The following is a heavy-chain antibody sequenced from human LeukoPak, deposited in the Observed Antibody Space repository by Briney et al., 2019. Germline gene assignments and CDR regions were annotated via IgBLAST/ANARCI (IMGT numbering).Heavy chain of an antibody. V-gene: IGHV1-8*02. D-gene: IGHD6-19*01. CDR3: ARGYGTGWYGGDY. CDR1: GYTFSTYE. CDR2: MNPNSGDT. J-gene: IGHJ4*02. Sequence: ASVKVSCKASGYTFSTYEINWVRQGTGQGLEWMGWMNPNSGDTGYAQKFQGRVTMTRNSSTGTAHMELSSLRSDDTAVYYCARGYGTGWYGGDYWGQGTLVTVSS.